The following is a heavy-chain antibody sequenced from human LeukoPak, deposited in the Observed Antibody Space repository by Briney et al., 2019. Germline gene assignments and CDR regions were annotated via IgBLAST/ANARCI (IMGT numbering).Heavy chain of an antibody. CDR3: ARENVFGYDSSGTPVWFDP. CDR1: GYTFTSYY. J-gene: IGHJ5*02. Sequence: ASVKVSCTASGYTFTSYYMHWVRQAPGQGLEWMGIINPSGGSTSYAQKFQGRVTMTRDMSTSTVYMELSSLRSEDTAVYYCARENVFGYDSSGTPVWFDPWGQGTLVTVSS. D-gene: IGHD3-22*01. V-gene: IGHV1-46*01. CDR2: INPSGGST.